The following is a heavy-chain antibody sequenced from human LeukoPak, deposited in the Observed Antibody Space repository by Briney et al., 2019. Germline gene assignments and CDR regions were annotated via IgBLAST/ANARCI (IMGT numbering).Heavy chain of an antibody. CDR3: AREFLVRPGISDHWVPRHRWSGHFDY. Sequence: GGSLRLSCAASGFTFSSYAMHWVRQAPGKGLEWVAVISYDGSNKYYADSVKGRFTISRDNSKNTLYLQMNSLRAEDTAVYYCAREFLVRPGISDHWVPRHRWSGHFDYWGQGTLVTVSS. CDR1: GFTFSSYA. D-gene: IGHD3-3*01. J-gene: IGHJ4*02. CDR2: ISYDGSNK. V-gene: IGHV3-30-3*01.